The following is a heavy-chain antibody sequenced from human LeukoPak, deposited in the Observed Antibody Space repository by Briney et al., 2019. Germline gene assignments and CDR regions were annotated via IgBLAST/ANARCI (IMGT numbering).Heavy chain of an antibody. D-gene: IGHD3-22*01. Sequence: SETLSLTCTVSGGSISSYYWSWIRQPPGKGLEWIGYIYYSGSTNYNPSLKSRVPISVDTSKNQFSLKLSSVTAADTAVYYCAGHYYDSSGAAGWAQGTLVTVSS. CDR3: AGHYYDSSGAAG. CDR2: IYYSGST. CDR1: GGSISSYY. J-gene: IGHJ4*02. V-gene: IGHV4-59*01.